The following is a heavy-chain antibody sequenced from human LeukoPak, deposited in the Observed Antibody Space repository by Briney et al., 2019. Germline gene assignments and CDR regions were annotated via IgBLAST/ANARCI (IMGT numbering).Heavy chain of an antibody. V-gene: IGHV4-34*01. Sequence: SETLSLTCAVYGGSFSGYYWSWIRQPPGKGLEWIGEINHSGSTNYNPSLKSRVTISVDTSENQFSLKLSSVTAADTAVYYCARGLTGDLGWSYWYFDLWGRGTLVTVSS. CDR2: INHSGST. CDR3: ARGLTGDLGWSYWYFDL. D-gene: IGHD7-27*01. J-gene: IGHJ2*01. CDR1: GGSFSGYY.